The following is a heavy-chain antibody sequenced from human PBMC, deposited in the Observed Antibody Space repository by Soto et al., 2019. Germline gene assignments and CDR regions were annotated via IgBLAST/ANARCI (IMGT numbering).Heavy chain of an antibody. V-gene: IGHV3-23*01. CDR1: GFTFSSYA. J-gene: IGHJ4*02. Sequence: EVQLLESGGGLVQPGGSLRLSCAASGFTFSSYAMSWVRQAPGKGLEWVSGISGSGGYTYYADSVKGRFTISRDNSKNTRYLQMNSLRAEDTDVYYCATGRLGDGRYYFDYWGQGTLVTVSS. D-gene: IGHD3-16*01. CDR3: ATGRLGDGRYYFDY. CDR2: ISGSGGYT.